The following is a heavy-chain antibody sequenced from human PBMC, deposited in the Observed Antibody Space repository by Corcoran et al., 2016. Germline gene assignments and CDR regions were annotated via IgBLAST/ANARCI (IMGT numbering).Heavy chain of an antibody. CDR2: TSYDGSNK. CDR1: GFTFSTYG. D-gene: IGHD2-2*02. Sequence: QMRLVETGGGEVQPGRSLRPSCAASGFTFSTYGMHWVRQAPGKGLEWVAVTSYDGSNKYYADSVKGRFTISRDNSKNTLYLQMNSLRAEDLVGYYCGKEKIIHGYCSSTSCYTANYYWGQGTLVTVSS. J-gene: IGHJ4*02. V-gene: IGHV3-30*18. CDR3: GKEKIIHGYCSSTSCYTANYY.